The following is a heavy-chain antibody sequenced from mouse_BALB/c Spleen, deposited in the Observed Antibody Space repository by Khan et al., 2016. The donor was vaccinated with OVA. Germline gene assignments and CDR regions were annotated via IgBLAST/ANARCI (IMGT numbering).Heavy chain of an antibody. Sequence: EVELVESGGDLVKPGGSLKLSCAASGFTFSSYSMSWVRQIPDKRLEWVATMSSGGDYTYYPDSVKGRFTISRDNAKNTLYLQMSSLKSEDTAMSNYYSHLTGSFAYWGQGTLVTVSA. V-gene: IGHV5-6*01. CDR2: MSSGGDYT. J-gene: IGHJ3*01. CDR1: GFTFSSYS. D-gene: IGHD1-1*01. CDR3: YSHLTGSFAY.